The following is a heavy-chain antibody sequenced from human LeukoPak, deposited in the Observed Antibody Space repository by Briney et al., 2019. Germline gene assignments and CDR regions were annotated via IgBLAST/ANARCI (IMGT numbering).Heavy chain of an antibody. J-gene: IGHJ4*02. Sequence: SETLSLTCTVSGGSISSGSYYWGWIRQPPGKGLEWIGFVYKTGHTNYNPSLKSRVAISLDGSKSQVSLRLTSVTAADTAVYYCAPHRFGEPHFEYWGRGTLVSVSS. CDR3: APHRFGEPHFEY. CDR1: GGSISSGSYY. D-gene: IGHD3-10*01. CDR2: VYKTGHT. V-gene: IGHV4-61*05.